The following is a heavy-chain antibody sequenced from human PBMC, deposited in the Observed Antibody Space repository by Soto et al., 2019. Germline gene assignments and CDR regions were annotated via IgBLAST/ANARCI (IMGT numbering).Heavy chain of an antibody. CDR3: ARVIMITFGGATGAFDI. Sequence: LSLTCTVSGGSISSGGYYWSWIRQHPGKGLEWIGYIYYSGSTYYNPSLKSRVTISVDTCKNQFSLKLSSVTAADTAVYYCARVIMITFGGATGAFDIWGQGTMVTVSS. V-gene: IGHV4-31*03. CDR1: GGSISSGGYY. CDR2: IYYSGST. J-gene: IGHJ3*02. D-gene: IGHD3-16*01.